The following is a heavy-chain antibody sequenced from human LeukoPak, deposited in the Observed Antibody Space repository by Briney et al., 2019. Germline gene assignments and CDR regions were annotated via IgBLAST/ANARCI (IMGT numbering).Heavy chain of an antibody. CDR3: AKVKGKDGVRDAYDM. D-gene: IGHD1-1*01. V-gene: IGHV3-23*01. J-gene: IGHJ3*02. CDR1: GFTFSNSA. Sequence: GSLRPSCAASGFTFSNSAMTWVRQVPGKGLEWVSSISNSGGSTYYADFVKGRFTIARDNSKNTLYLQMNGLRAEDTALYYCAKVKGKDGVRDAYDMWGQGTMVTVSS. CDR2: ISNSGGST.